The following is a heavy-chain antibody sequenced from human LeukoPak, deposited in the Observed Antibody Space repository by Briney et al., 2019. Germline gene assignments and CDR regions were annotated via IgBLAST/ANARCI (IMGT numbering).Heavy chain of an antibody. CDR1: GYTFTGYY. Sequence: ASVKVSCKASGYTFTGYYMHWVRQAPGQGLEWMGWINPNSGGTNYAQKFQGRVTMTRDTSISTAYMELSRLRSDDTAVYYCAREGGRYCSSTSYYLYYWGQGTLVTVSS. J-gene: IGHJ4*02. CDR3: AREGGRYCSSTSYYLYY. CDR2: INPNSGGT. D-gene: IGHD2-2*01. V-gene: IGHV1-2*02.